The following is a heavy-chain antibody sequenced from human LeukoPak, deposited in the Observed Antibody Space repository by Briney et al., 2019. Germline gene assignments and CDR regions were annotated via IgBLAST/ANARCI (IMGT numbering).Heavy chain of an antibody. D-gene: IGHD2-15*01. V-gene: IGHV4-4*09. Sequence: SETLSLTCTVSGGSISSYYWSWIRQPPGKGLEWIGYIYTSGSTNYNPSLKSRVTISVDTSKNQFSLKLSSVTAADTAVYYCAAQRYCSGGSCYPDIKYNWFDPWGQGTLVTVSS. CDR3: AAQRYCSGGSCYPDIKYNWFDP. CDR2: IYTSGST. CDR1: GGSISSYY. J-gene: IGHJ5*02.